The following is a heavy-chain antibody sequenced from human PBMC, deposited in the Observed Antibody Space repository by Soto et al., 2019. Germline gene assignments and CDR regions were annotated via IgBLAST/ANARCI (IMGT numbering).Heavy chain of an antibody. CDR3: ARSLRATSPLTF. J-gene: IGHJ4*02. D-gene: IGHD7-27*01. CDR2: ISETGSHT. V-gene: IGHV3-11*06. Sequence: GGSLRLSCEASGFTFTDYHLSWIRQAPGKGLEWVALISETGSHTAYAESVKGRFTISRDNARPSVFLQMNSLRSDDTAVYFCARSLRATSPLTFWGQGTPVTVAS. CDR1: GFTFTDYH.